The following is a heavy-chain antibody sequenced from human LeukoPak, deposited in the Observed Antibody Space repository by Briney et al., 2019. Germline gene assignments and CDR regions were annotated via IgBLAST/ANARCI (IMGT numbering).Heavy chain of an antibody. CDR3: ASSYCGGDCYLNY. J-gene: IGHJ4*02. V-gene: IGHV4-31*03. CDR1: GGSISSGGYY. D-gene: IGHD2-21*02. Sequence: SSETLSLTCTVSGGSISSGGYYWSWIRQHPGKGLEWIGYIYYSGSTYYNPSLKSRVTISVDTSKNQFSLKLSSVTAADTAVYYCASSYCGGDCYLNYWGQGTLVTVSS. CDR2: IYYSGST.